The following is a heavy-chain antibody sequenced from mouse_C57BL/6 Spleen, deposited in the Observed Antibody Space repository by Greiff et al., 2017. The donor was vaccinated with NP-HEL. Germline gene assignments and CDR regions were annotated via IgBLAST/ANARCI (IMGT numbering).Heavy chain of an antibody. J-gene: IGHJ2*01. D-gene: IGHD3-1*01. CDR3: ARGGLGYPYYFDY. CDR1: GYSITSGYY. Sequence: EVQLVESGPGLVKPSQSLSLTCSVTGYSITSGYYWNWIRQFPGNKLEWMGYISYDGSNNYNPSLKNRISITRDTSKNQFFLKLNSVTTEDTATYYCARGGLGYPYYFDYWGQGTTLTVSS. V-gene: IGHV3-6*01. CDR2: ISYDGSN.